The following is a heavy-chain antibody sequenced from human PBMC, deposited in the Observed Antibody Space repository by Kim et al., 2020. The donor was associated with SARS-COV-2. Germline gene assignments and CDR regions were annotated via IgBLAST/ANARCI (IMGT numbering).Heavy chain of an antibody. D-gene: IGHD1-26*01. CDR3: ARVVAYSGSYYY. Sequence: KYSQKFQGRVLITREPAASTAYMELSSLRSEDTAVYYCARVVAYSGSYYYWGQGTLVTVSS. J-gene: IGHJ4*02. V-gene: IGHV1-3*01.